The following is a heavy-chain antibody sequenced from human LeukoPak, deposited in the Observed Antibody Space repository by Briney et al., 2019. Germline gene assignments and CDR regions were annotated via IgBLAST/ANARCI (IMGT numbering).Heavy chain of an antibody. Sequence: QPGGSLRLSCAASGFTFSSYSMNWVRQAPGKGLEWISYISSSSSTIYYADSVKGRFTISRDNAQNSLYLQMNSLRDEDTAVYYCARVLSVGRLGSHFDYWGQGTLVTVSS. V-gene: IGHV3-48*02. CDR2: ISSSSSTI. J-gene: IGHJ4*02. CDR3: ARVLSVGRLGSHFDY. D-gene: IGHD7-27*01. CDR1: GFTFSSYS.